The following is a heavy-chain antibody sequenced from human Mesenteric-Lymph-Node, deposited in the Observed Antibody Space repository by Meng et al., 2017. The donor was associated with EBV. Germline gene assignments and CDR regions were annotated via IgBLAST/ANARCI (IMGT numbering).Heavy chain of an antibody. CDR3: AGVGSTISTDWFDT. CDR2: TYYRSKWYN. Sequence: QVHLQQVRPGPVKPSQNLSRTCAISGDSVSNINGGWNWVRQSPSRGLEWLGRTYYRSKWYNDYAVSVKGRITINPDTTKNQVSLQLNSVTPEDTAVYYCAGVGSTISTDWFDTWGQGTLVTVSS. D-gene: IGHD3-9*01. J-gene: IGHJ5*02. CDR1: GDSVSNINGG. V-gene: IGHV6-1*01.